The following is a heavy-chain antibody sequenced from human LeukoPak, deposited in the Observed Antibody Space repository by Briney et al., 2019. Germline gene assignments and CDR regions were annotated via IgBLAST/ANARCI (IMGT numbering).Heavy chain of an antibody. CDR3: ARISGDFGDLGDP. CDR1: GYTFTKYA. D-gene: IGHD3-10*01. J-gene: IGHJ5*02. Sequence: GASVNVSCKASGYTFTKYAMNWVRQAPGQGLEWMGWINTKTGKPTYAQGFTGRLVFSLDTSVSTAYLQISSLKAEDTAVYYCARISGDFGDLGDPWGQGTLVTVSS. CDR2: INTKTGKP. V-gene: IGHV7-4-1*02.